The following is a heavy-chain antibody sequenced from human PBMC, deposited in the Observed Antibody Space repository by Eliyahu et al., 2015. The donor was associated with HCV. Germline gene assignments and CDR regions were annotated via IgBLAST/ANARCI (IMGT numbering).Heavy chain of an antibody. V-gene: IGHV3-23*01. Sequence: EVQLLESGGGLVQPGGSLRLSCGASGFTFSTYAMSWVRQAPGKGLGWVSGINTSGGYTYNADSVKGRFTISRDNSKNTLFLQMNSLSAEDTALYYCAKTVGTTTGDAFDVWGQGTLVTVSS. J-gene: IGHJ3*01. CDR3: AKTVGTTTGDAFDV. CDR2: INTSGGYT. CDR1: GFTFSTYA. D-gene: IGHD1-26*01.